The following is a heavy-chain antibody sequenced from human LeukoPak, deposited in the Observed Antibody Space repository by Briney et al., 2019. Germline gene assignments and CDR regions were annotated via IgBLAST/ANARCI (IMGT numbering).Heavy chain of an antibody. CDR1: GFTFSSYA. CDR2: ISYDGSNK. Sequence: GGSLRLSCAASGFTFSSYAMHWVRQAPGKGLEWVAVISYDGSNKYYADSVKGRFTISRDNSKNTLYLQMNSLRAEDTAGYYCASERITMIEGLDYWGQGTLVTVSS. V-gene: IGHV3-30*04. D-gene: IGHD3-22*01. CDR3: ASERITMIEGLDY. J-gene: IGHJ4*02.